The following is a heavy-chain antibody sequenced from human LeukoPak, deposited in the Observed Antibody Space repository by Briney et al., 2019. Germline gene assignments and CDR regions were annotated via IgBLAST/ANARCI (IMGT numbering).Heavy chain of an antibody. J-gene: IGHJ5*02. CDR3: ARYTYYDFWSGYFP. D-gene: IGHD3-3*01. Sequence: ASVKVSCKASGYTFTGYYMHWVRQAPGQGLEWMGWINPNSGGTNYAQKFQGRVTMTRNTSISTAYMELSSLRSEDTAVYYCARYTYYDFWSGYFPWGQGTLVTVSS. V-gene: IGHV1-2*02. CDR1: GYTFTGYY. CDR2: INPNSGGT.